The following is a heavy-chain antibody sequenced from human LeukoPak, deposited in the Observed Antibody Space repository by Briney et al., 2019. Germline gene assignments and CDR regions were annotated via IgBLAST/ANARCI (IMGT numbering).Heavy chain of an antibody. Sequence: ASVKVSCKASGYTFTSYGISWLRQAPGQGLEWMGWIRAYNGNTNYAQKLQGRVTMTTDTSTSTAYMELRSLRSDDTAVYYCARIGNSSWYGGFDPWGQGTLVTVSS. CDR3: ARIGNSSWYGGFDP. V-gene: IGHV1-18*01. CDR1: GYTFTSYG. D-gene: IGHD6-13*01. CDR2: IRAYNGNT. J-gene: IGHJ5*02.